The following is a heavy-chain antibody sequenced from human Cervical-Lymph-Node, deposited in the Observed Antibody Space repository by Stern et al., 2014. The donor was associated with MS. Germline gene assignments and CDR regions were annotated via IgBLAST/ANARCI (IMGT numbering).Heavy chain of an antibody. D-gene: IGHD3-3*01. CDR1: GFSLSTSGVG. J-gene: IGHJ6*02. CDR2: LYWDDDK. CDR3: AHTAYDFWSGYSYYGMDV. Sequence: QVTLRESGPTLVKPTQTLTLTCTFSGFSLSTSGVGVGWIRQPPGKALEWLALLYWDDDKRYSPSLKSRLTITKDTSKNQVVLTMTNMDPVDTATYYCAHTAYDFWSGYSYYGMDVWGQGTTVTVSS. V-gene: IGHV2-5*02.